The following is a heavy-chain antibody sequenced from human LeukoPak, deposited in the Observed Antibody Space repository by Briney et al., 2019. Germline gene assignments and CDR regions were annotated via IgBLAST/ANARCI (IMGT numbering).Heavy chain of an antibody. Sequence: GASVKVSCKASGYTFTGYYMHWVRQAPGQGLEWMGRINPNSGGTNYAQKFQGRVTMTRDTSISTAYMELSRLRSDDTAVYYCARAEDTYDFWSGYYRYYYYSMDVWGQGTTVTVSS. CDR1: GYTFTGYY. CDR3: ARAEDTYDFWSGYYRYYYYSMDV. D-gene: IGHD3-3*01. CDR2: INPNSGGT. V-gene: IGHV1-2*06. J-gene: IGHJ6*02.